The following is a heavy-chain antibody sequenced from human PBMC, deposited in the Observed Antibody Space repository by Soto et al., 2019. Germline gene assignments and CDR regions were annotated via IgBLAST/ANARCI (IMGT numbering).Heavy chain of an antibody. CDR1: GGSISSGGYS. V-gene: IGHV4-30-2*01. J-gene: IGHJ5*02. D-gene: IGHD4-17*01. CDR3: ARAFMTTVTTYNWFDP. CDR2: IYHSGST. Sequence: SETLSLTCAVPGGSISSGGYSWSWIRQPPGKGLEWIGYIYHSGSTYYNPSLKSRVTISVDRSKNQFSLKLSSVTAADTAVYYCARAFMTTVTTYNWFDPWGQGTLVTVSS.